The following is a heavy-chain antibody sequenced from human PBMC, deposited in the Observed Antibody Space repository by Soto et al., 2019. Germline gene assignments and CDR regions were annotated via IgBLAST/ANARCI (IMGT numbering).Heavy chain of an antibody. V-gene: IGHV1-69*13. CDR1: GGTFSSYA. Sequence: SVKVSCKASGGTFSSYASSWVRQAPGQGLEWMGGIIPIFGTANYAQKFQGRVTITADESTSTAYMELSSLRSEDTAVYYCARPSIAARLDYYYYYGMDVWGQGTTVTVSS. CDR2: IIPIFGTA. J-gene: IGHJ6*02. D-gene: IGHD6-6*01. CDR3: ARPSIAARLDYYYYYGMDV.